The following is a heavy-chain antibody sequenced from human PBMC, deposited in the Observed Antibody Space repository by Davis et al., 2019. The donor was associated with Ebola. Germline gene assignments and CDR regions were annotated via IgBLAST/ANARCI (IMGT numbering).Heavy chain of an antibody. CDR3: AKASSGYDEYYYYYYGMDV. V-gene: IGHV3-33*06. CDR2: IWYDGSNK. D-gene: IGHD5-12*01. J-gene: IGHJ6*04. CDR1: GFTFSSYG. Sequence: GESLKISCAASGFTFSSYGMHWVRQAPGKGLEWVAVIWYDGSNKYYADSVKGRFTISRDNSKNTLYLQMNSLRAEDTAVYYCAKASSGYDEYYYYYYGMDVWGKGTTVTVSS.